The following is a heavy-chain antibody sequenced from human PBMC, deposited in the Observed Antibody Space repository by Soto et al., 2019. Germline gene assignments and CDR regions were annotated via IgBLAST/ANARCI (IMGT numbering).Heavy chain of an antibody. J-gene: IGHJ6*03. V-gene: IGHV3-33*01. CDR2: IWYDGSNE. D-gene: IGHD3-10*01. CDR1: GFTFSSYG. Sequence: GGSLRLSCAASGFTFSSYGLHWVRQAPGKGLEWVAVIWYDGSNEFYADSVKGRFTISRDNSKNTLYLQMNSLRAEDTAEYYCARGSGNNYYYMDVWGKGTTVTVS. CDR3: ARGSGNNYYYMDV.